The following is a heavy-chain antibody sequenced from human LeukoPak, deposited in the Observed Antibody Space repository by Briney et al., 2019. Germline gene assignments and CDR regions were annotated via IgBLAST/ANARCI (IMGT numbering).Heavy chain of an antibody. CDR3: ARDTLLWFGEYI. V-gene: IGHV4-61*02. D-gene: IGHD3-10*01. CDR1: GASISSGSYY. CDR2: IYTSGST. J-gene: IGHJ4*02. Sequence: SETLSLTCTVSGASISSGSYYWSWIRQPAGKGLEWIGRIYTSGSTNYNPSLKSRVTISVDTSKNQFSLKLSSVTAADTAVYYCARDTLLWFGEYIWGQGTLVTVSS.